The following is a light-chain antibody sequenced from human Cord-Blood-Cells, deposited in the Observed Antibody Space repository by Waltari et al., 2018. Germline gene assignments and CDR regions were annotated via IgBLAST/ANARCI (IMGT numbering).Light chain of an antibody. CDR2: AAS. CDR1: QNINSN. J-gene: IGKJ2*01. V-gene: IGKV1-39*01. CDR3: QQSYSNSYT. Sequence: DIQMTQSPSSLSASVADRATITCRASQNINSNLNWYQQKPGKAPKLLIYAASSLQSGVPSRFSRSGAVTDFTLTISSLQPEDFATYYCQQSYSNSYTFGQGTKLEIK.